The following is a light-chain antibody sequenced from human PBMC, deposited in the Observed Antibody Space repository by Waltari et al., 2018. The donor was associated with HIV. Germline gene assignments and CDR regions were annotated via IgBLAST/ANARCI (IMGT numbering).Light chain of an antibody. J-gene: IGLJ3*02. V-gene: IGLV3-21*02. CDR3: QLWDTTSDHPV. CDR1: NIGSQS. Sequence: SYVLTQPPSVSVAPGQTARINCGGDNIGSQSVHWYQQKPGQAPLLVVFDDGDRPSGNPERCSGSNAGNTATLTIGRGEAGDEADYYCQLWDTTSDHPVFGGGTKLTVL. CDR2: DDG.